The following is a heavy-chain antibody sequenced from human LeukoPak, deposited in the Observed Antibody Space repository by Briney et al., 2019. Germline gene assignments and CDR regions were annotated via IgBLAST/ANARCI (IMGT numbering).Heavy chain of an antibody. CDR3: ARLAGLAFDY. V-gene: IGHV3-48*02. J-gene: IGHJ4*02. CDR2: ITSGSTTI. Sequence: GGSLRLSCAASGFTFSSYSMNWVRQAPGKGLEWVSYITSGSTTIYYADSVKGRFTISRDNAKNSLYLQMDSLKDEDTAVYYCARLAGLAFDYWGQGTLVTVS. D-gene: IGHD2-21*01. CDR1: GFTFSSYS.